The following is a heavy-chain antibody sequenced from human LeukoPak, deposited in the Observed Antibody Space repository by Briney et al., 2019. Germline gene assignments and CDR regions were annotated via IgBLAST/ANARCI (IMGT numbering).Heavy chain of an antibody. CDR3: ARGNDYRFDP. CDR1: GYSISSSYF. D-gene: IGHD1-1*01. CDR2: IYHSGST. J-gene: IGHJ5*02. Sequence: SETLSLTCSVSGYSISSSYFWGWIRQPPGKGLEWIGSIYHSGSTYYNPSLQSRVTISIDTSKNQFSLKLSSVTAADTAVYYCARGNDYRFDPWGQGTLVTVSS. V-gene: IGHV4-38-2*02.